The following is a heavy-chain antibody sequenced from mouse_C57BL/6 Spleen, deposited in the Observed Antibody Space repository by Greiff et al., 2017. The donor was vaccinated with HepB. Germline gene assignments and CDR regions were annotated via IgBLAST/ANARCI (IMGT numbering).Heavy chain of an antibody. D-gene: IGHD2-2*01. J-gene: IGHJ3*01. V-gene: IGHV1-55*01. CDR1: GYTFTSYW. CDR2: IYPGSGST. Sequence: QVQLKQSGAELVKPGASVKMSCKASGYTFTSYWITWVKQRPGQGLEWIGDIYPGSGSTNYNEKFKSKATLTVDTSSSTAYMQLSSLTSEDSAVYYCASGIYGYDWFAYWGQGTLVTVSA. CDR3: ASGIYGYDWFAY.